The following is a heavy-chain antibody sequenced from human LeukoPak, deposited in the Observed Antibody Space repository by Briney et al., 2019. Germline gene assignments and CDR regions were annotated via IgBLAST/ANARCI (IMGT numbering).Heavy chain of an antibody. CDR2: INPNSGGT. D-gene: IGHD3-22*01. J-gene: IGHJ4*02. Sequence: GASVTVSCKASGYTFTVYYMHWVRQAPGQGLEWMGWINPNSGGTNYAQKFQGRVTMTRDTSISTAYMELSRLRSDDTAVYYCARDPHYYDSSGYYNYWGQGTLVTVSS. CDR3: ARDPHYYDSSGYYNY. CDR1: GYTFTVYY. V-gene: IGHV1-2*02.